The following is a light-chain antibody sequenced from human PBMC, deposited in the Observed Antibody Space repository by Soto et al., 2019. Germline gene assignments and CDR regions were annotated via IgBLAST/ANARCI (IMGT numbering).Light chain of an antibody. J-gene: IGKJ5*01. Sequence: EIVLTQSPATLSLSPGERASHSYRASQSVTGNLAWYQQKPGQTPRLLIYDASNRATGIPARFSGSGSETDFTLTISSLEPEDFAVYYCQHRMNWPLTFGQGTRLEIK. CDR1: QSVTGN. V-gene: IGKV3-11*01. CDR2: DAS. CDR3: QHRMNWPLT.